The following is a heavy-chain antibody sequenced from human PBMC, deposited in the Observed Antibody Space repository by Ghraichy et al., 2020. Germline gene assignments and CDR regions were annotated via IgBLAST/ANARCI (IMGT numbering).Heavy chain of an antibody. CDR1: GYSIRSGYF. D-gene: IGHD6-19*01. J-gene: IGHJ4*02. CDR3: ATLAVAGPLDY. V-gene: IGHV4-38-2*02. Sequence: SETLSLTCTVSGYSIRSGYFWGWIRQPPGKGLEWIGRIYHSGNTHYNPSLTSRVIISVDTSKNQFSFRLSSVTAADTAGYYCATLAVAGPLDYWGQGALVTVSS. CDR2: IYHSGNT.